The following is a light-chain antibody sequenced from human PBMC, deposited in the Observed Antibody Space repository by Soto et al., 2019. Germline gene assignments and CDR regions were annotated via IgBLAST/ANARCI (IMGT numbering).Light chain of an antibody. J-gene: IGKJ5*01. CDR2: KAS. CDR1: QSIINL. V-gene: IGKV1-5*03. CDR3: QQYHSYPLT. Sequence: DIQMTQSPSTLSASLGDRVTITCRASQSIINLLAWYQQKPGRAPTLLIYKASTLESGVPSRFSGSGSGTEYSLTISSLQPDDSATYYCQQYHSYPLTFGQGTQLDIK.